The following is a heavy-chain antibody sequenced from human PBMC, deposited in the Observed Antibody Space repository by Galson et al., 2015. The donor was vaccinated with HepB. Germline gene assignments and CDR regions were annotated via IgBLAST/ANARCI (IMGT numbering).Heavy chain of an antibody. CDR1: GFTFSSYS. V-gene: IGHV3-21*01. D-gene: IGHD2-15*01. CDR3: ARGYCSGGSCRFDY. Sequence: SLRLSCAASGFTFSSYSMNWVRQAPGKGLEWVSSISSSSSYIYYADSVKGRFTISRDNAKNSLYLQMNSLRAEDTAVYYCARGYCSGGSCRFDYWGQGTLVTVSS. J-gene: IGHJ4*02. CDR2: ISSSSSYI.